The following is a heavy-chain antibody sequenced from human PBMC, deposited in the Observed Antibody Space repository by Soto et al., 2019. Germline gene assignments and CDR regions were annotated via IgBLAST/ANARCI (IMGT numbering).Heavy chain of an antibody. CDR3: ARGYCISTSCYAHYYYGMDV. J-gene: IGHJ6*02. D-gene: IGHD2-2*01. CDR1: GGTFSSYA. V-gene: IGHV1-69*12. Sequence: QVQLVQSGAEVKKPGSSVKVSCKASGGTFSSYAISWVRQAPGQGLEWMGGIIPIFGTANYAQKFQGRVRITADESTSTAYMELSSLRSEDTAVYYCARGYCISTSCYAHYYYGMDVWGQGTTVTVSS. CDR2: IIPIFGTA.